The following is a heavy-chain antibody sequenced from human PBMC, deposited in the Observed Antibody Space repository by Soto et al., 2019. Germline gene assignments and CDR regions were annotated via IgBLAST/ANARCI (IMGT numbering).Heavy chain of an antibody. Sequence: SGGSLRLSCVASGFTFSNYWMDWVRQAPGKGLEWVANIKKDGSDKNYVDSVKGRFTISRDNAKNSVFIQMNSLRAEDTAVYYCVRDVDGDLDYWGQGTLVTVSS. J-gene: IGHJ4*02. CDR3: VRDVDGDLDY. V-gene: IGHV3-7*03. CDR1: GFTFSNYW. D-gene: IGHD3-10*01. CDR2: IKKDGSDK.